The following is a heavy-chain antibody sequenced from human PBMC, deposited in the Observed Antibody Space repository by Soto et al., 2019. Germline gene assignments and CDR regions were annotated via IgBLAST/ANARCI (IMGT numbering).Heavy chain of an antibody. CDR1: GDSVSSNSAA. CDR2: TYYRSKWYN. Sequence: SQTLSLPCAISGDSVSSNSAAWNWIRQSPSRGLEWMGRTYYRSKWYNDYAVSVKSRITINPDTSKNQFSLQLNSVTPEDTAVYYCARDPNYCISTSCYGDYYYGMDVWGQGTTVTVSS. D-gene: IGHD2-2*01. V-gene: IGHV6-1*01. J-gene: IGHJ6*02. CDR3: ARDPNYCISTSCYGDYYYGMDV.